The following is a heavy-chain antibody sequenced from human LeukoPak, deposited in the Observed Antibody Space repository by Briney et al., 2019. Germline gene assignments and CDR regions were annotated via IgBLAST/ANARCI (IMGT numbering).Heavy chain of an antibody. J-gene: IGHJ5*02. V-gene: IGHV1-3*01. CDR1: GYTFTSYA. Sequence: ASVKVSCKASGYTFTSYAMHWVRQAPGQRLEWMGWINAGNGNTKYSQEFQGRVTITRDTSASTAYMELSSLRSEDTAVYYCARDLPAHTMIVAYNWFDPWGQGTLVTVSS. CDR2: INAGNGNT. CDR3: ARDLPAHTMIVAYNWFDP. D-gene: IGHD3-22*01.